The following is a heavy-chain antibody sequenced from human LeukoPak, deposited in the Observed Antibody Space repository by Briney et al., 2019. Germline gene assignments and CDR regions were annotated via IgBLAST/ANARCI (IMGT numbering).Heavy chain of an antibody. CDR1: GGTFSSYT. Sequence: SVKVSCKASGGTFSSYTISWVRQAPGQGLEWMGRIIPILGIANYAQKFQGRVTITADKSTSTAYMELRSLRSDDTAVYYCARGAVAGTGWFDPWGQGTLVTVSS. D-gene: IGHD6-19*01. CDR3: ARGAVAGTGWFDP. CDR2: IIPILGIA. J-gene: IGHJ5*02. V-gene: IGHV1-69*02.